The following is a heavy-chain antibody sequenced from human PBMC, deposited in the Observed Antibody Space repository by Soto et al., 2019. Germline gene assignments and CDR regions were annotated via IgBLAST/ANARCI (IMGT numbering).Heavy chain of an antibody. D-gene: IGHD5-12*01. CDR1: GFTFDDYA. CDR2: ISWNSGSI. Sequence: GGSLRLSCAASGFTFDDYAMHWVRQAPGKGLEWVSGISWNSGSIGYADSVKGRFTISRDNAKNSLYLQINSLRAEDTALYYCAKDMSPSGYGPDLDYWGQGTLVTVSS. CDR3: AKDMSPSGYGPDLDY. J-gene: IGHJ4*02. V-gene: IGHV3-9*01.